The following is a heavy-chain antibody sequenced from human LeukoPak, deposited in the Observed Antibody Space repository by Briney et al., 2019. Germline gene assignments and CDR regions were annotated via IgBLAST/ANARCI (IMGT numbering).Heavy chain of an antibody. CDR2: ISGSDDGI. D-gene: IGHD6-6*01. CDR1: GFTFNTYA. V-gene: IGHV3-23*01. CDR3: AKDFVGSSLWYFDY. Sequence: PGGSLRLPCAASGFTFNTYAMTWVRQAPGKGLEWVSAISGSDDGIYYADSVKGRFTISRDNSKNTLYLQMNSLRAEDTAVYYCAKDFVGSSLWYFDYWGQGTLVTVSS. J-gene: IGHJ4*02.